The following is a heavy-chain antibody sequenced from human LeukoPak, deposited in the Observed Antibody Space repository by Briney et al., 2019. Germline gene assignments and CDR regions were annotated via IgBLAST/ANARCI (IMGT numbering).Heavy chain of an antibody. CDR2: LYYTGST. CDR1: GGSLSSGGYY. J-gene: IGHJ3*02. CDR3: VREWSYYDGSENRPDAFVI. Sequence: SQTLSLTCIVSGGSLSSGGYYWNWIRQHPGKGLEWTGYLYYTGSTYYNPSLKSRVTISVDTSKNQFSLKLSSVTAADTAVYYCVREWSYYDGSENRPDAFVIWGQGTMVAVSS. D-gene: IGHD3-22*01. V-gene: IGHV4-31*03.